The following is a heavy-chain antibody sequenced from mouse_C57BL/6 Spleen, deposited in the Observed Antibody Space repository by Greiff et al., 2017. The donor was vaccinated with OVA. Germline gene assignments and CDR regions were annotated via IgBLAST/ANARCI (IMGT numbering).Heavy chain of an antibody. Sequence: VQLQQSGPELVKPGASVKISCKASGYAFSSSWMNWVKQRPGKGLEWIGRIYPGDGDTNYNGKFKGKATLTADKSSSTAYMQLSSLTSEDSAVYFCAREGVGWYFDVWGTGTTVTVSS. CDR1: GYAFSSSW. J-gene: IGHJ1*03. D-gene: IGHD1-1*02. V-gene: IGHV1-82*01. CDR3: AREGVGWYFDV. CDR2: IYPGDGDT.